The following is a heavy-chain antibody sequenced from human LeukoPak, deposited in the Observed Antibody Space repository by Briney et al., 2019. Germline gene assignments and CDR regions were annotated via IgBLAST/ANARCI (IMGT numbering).Heavy chain of an antibody. J-gene: IGHJ4*02. CDR1: GGSISSYY. Sequence: PSETLSLTCTVSGGSISSYYWSWIRQPPGQGLEWIGYIYYSGSTNYNPSLKSRVTISVDTSKNHFSLKLSSVTAADTAVYYCAREAEAKYSNYVDYWGQGTLVTVSS. V-gene: IGHV4-59*01. D-gene: IGHD4-11*01. CDR2: IYYSGST. CDR3: AREAEAKYSNYVDY.